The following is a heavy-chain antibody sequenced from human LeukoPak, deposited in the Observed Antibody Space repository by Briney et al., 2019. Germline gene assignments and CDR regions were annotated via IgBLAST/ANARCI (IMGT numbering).Heavy chain of an antibody. Sequence: SVKVSCKASGGTFSTYAINWARQAPGQGLQWVGGIIPRFGTADYAQKLQGRVTITADESTSTAYMELTSLRSEDTAVYYCARDRSGGGGYDPESYYYYGMDVWGQGTTVTVSS. CDR3: ARDRSGGGGYDPESYYYYGMDV. CDR1: GGTFSTYA. CDR2: IIPRFGTA. J-gene: IGHJ6*02. D-gene: IGHD5-12*01. V-gene: IGHV1-69*01.